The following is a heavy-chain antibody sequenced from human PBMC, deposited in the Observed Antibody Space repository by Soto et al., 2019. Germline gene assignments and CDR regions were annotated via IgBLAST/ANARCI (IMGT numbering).Heavy chain of an antibody. Sequence: EVQLLESGGGLVQPGGSLRLSCAASGFTFSSYALNWVRQAPGKGLEWVSVISGSGDNTYYADSVKGRFTISRDTSKKTLYLQMNVLRAEDTAVYYCAKDLGTDDFWSAYYTYYYMDVWGKGTTVTVSS. J-gene: IGHJ6*03. CDR3: AKDLGTDDFWSAYYTYYYMDV. CDR2: ISGSGDNT. D-gene: IGHD3-3*01. CDR1: GFTFSSYA. V-gene: IGHV3-23*01.